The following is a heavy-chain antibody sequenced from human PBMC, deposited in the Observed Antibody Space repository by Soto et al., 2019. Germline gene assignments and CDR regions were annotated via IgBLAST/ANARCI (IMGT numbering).Heavy chain of an antibody. D-gene: IGHD2-8*01. CDR3: ARDRMGPRGFDP. J-gene: IGHJ5*02. V-gene: IGHV4-31*03. Sequence: SETLSLTCTVSGGSISSGGYYWSWIRQHPGKGLEWIGYIYYSGSTYYNPSLKSRVTISVDTSKNQFSLKLSSVTAADTAVYYCARDRMGPRGFDPWGQGTLVTVSS. CDR1: GGSISSGGYY. CDR2: IYYSGST.